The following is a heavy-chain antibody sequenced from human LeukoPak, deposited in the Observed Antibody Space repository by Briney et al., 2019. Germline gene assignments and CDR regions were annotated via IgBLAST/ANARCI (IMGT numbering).Heavy chain of an antibody. V-gene: IGHV4-59*12. CDR3: ARGRVEVAADY. Sequence: TSETLSLTCTVSGGSISSYYWSWIRQPPGKGLEWIGYIYYSGSTNYNPSLKSRVTISVDTSKNQFSLKLSSVTAADTAVYYCARGRVEVAADYWGQGTLVTVSS. D-gene: IGHD2-21*01. J-gene: IGHJ4*02. CDR1: GGSISSYY. CDR2: IYYSGST.